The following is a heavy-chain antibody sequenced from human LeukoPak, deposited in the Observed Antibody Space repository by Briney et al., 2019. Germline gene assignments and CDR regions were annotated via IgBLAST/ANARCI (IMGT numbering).Heavy chain of an antibody. CDR1: GYTFTSYA. J-gene: IGHJ4*02. CDR2: INAGNGNT. CDR3: ARDPGGWYFDY. V-gene: IGHV1-3*01. D-gene: IGHD6-19*01. Sequence: ASVKVSCKASGYTFTSYAMHWVRQAPGQRLEWMGWINAGNGNTKYSQKFQGRVTITRDTSASTAYVELSSLRSEDTAVYYCARDPGGWYFDYWGQGTLVTVSS.